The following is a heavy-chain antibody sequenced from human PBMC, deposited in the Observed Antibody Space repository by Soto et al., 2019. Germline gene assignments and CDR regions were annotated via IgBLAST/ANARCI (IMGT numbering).Heavy chain of an antibody. CDR1: GFTFSNAW. Sequence: GGSLRLSCAASGFTFSNAWMSWVRQAPGKGLEWVGRIKSKTDGGTTDYAAPVKGRFTISRDDSKNTLYLQMNSLKTEDTAVYYCTTEPPPSLRWFGELFYFDYWGQGTLVTVSS. CDR3: TTEPPPSLRWFGELFYFDY. V-gene: IGHV3-15*01. CDR2: IKSKTDGGTT. D-gene: IGHD3-10*01. J-gene: IGHJ4*02.